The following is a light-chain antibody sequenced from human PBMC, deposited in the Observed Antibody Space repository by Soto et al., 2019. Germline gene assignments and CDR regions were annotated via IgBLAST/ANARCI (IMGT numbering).Light chain of an antibody. CDR1: SSDVGGYNY. CDR3: SSYTSSSTLGV. V-gene: IGLV2-14*01. Sequence: QSALTQPASVSGSPGQSITISCTGTSSDVGGYNYVSWYQQHPGKAPKLMIYDVSNRPSGVSNRVSGSKSGNTASLTISGLQAEAEADYFCSSYTSSSTLGVFGGGTTLNVL. CDR2: DVS. J-gene: IGLJ2*01.